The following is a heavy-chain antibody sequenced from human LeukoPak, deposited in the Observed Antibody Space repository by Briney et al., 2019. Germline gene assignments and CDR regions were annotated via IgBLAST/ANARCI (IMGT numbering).Heavy chain of an antibody. CDR2: IGTGGDT. CDR3: GRGNSFDF. CDR1: GFTFSSYD. V-gene: IGHV3-13*01. Sequence: TGGSLRLSCATSGFTFSSYDMHWVRQGTGKGLEWVSGIGTGGDTYYPDSVKGRFTISRGNAKKSLFLQMNSLRAEDTAVYYCGRGNSFDFWGQGTLVTVSS. J-gene: IGHJ4*02.